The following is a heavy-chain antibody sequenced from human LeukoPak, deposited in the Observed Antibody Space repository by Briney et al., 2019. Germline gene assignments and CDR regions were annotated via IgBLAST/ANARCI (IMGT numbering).Heavy chain of an antibody. Sequence: ASVKVSYKASGYTFASYGITWVRQAPGQGLEWVGWISAYNGNTNSAQKLQHRVTMTTTTSTSTAYMELRSLRSDDTAVYYCARTYYDSSDYYYNLDYWGRGPWSPSPQ. J-gene: IGHJ4*02. CDR2: ISAYNGNT. CDR1: GYTFASYG. D-gene: IGHD3-22*01. V-gene: IGHV1-18*01. CDR3: ARTYYDSSDYYYNLDY.